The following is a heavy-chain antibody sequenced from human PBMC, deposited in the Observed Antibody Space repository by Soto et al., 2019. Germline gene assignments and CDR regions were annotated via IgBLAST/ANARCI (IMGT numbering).Heavy chain of an antibody. D-gene: IGHD1-26*01. CDR2: IGGSGGST. CDR3: AKKSGPITTTPFYYYYYMDV. CDR1: RFTFTTYA. J-gene: IGHJ6*03. Sequence: GSLRLSCAASRFTFTTYAMTWVRQAPGKGLEWVSTIGGSGGSTHYTDSVRGRFTISRDNSKITLYLQMNSLRAEDTAVYYCAKKSGPITTTPFYYYYYMDVPGKGTTVTLPS. V-gene: IGHV3-23*01.